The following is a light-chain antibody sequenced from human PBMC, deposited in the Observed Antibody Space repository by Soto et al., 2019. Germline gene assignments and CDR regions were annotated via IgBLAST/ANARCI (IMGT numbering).Light chain of an antibody. J-gene: IGKJ4*01. CDR1: QSISNN. V-gene: IGKV3-15*01. CDR3: QHYNDLPLT. Sequence: EIVMTQSPATLSVSPGERATLSCRASQSISNNLAWYQQKPGQAPRLLIYGASTRATGIPARFSGSGSGTEFTLTISSLQSEDFALYSCQHYNDLPLTFGGGTKVEIK. CDR2: GAS.